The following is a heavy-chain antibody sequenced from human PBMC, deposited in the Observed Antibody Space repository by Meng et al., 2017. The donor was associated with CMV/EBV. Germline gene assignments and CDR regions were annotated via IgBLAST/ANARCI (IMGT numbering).Heavy chain of an antibody. J-gene: IGHJ5*02. CDR3: ARGYNWFDP. CDR2: IKQDGSEK. Sequence: GESLKISCAASGFTFSSYWTSWVRQAPEKGLEWVANIKQDGSEKYYVDSVKGRYTISSDNAKNSLYLQRNSLRAEDTAVYYCARGYNWFDPWGQGTLVTVSS. V-gene: IGHV3-7*01. CDR1: GFTFSSYW.